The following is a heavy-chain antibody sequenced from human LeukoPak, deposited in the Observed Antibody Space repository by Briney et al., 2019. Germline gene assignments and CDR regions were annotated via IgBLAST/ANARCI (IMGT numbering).Heavy chain of an antibody. V-gene: IGHV3-7*01. Sequence: GGSLRLSCAASRFTLSNYWMSWVRQAPGKGLEWVANIKQDGSETYYVDSVKGRFTISRDNAKNSLSLQMNSLRAEDTAVYYCAKDLGYFDYWGQGTLVTVSS. J-gene: IGHJ4*02. CDR2: IKQDGSET. CDR1: RFTLSNYW. CDR3: AKDLGYFDY.